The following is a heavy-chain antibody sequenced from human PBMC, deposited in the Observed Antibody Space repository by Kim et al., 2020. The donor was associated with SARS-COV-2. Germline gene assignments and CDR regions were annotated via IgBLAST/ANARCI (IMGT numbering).Heavy chain of an antibody. CDR3: AAWRFDY. J-gene: IGHJ4*02. Sequence: RSKWYNDYAVSVKSRITISPDTSKNQFSLQLNSLTPEDTAVYYCAAWRFDYWGQGTLVTVSS. V-gene: IGHV6-1*01. CDR2: RSKWYN.